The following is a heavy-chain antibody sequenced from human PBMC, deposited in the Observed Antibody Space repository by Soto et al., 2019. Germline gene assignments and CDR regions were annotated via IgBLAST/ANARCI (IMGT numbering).Heavy chain of an antibody. CDR3: ARGSNRDGYYEGFEY. Sequence: QLQLQESGSGLVRPSQTLSLTCAVSGGSIRSGGYSWSWIRQPPGKGPEWIGHIYYSRTTNYSPSLKSRGTISLDSSKNEFTPNLTSETASDTAVYYCARGSNRDGYYEGFEYWGQGTLATVSS. J-gene: IGHJ4*02. CDR2: IYYSRTT. V-gene: IGHV4-30-2*01. D-gene: IGHD3-22*01. CDR1: GGSIRSGGYS.